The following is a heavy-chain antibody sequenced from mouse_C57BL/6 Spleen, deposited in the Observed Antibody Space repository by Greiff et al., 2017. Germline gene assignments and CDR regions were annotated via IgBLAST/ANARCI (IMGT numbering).Heavy chain of an antibody. J-gene: IGHJ2*01. V-gene: IGHV5-4*01. D-gene: IGHD1-1*01. Sequence: DVKLVESGGGLVKPGGSLKLSCAASGFTFSSYAMSWVRQTPEKRLEWVATISDGGSYTYYPDNVKGRFTISRDNAKNNLYLQMSHLKSEDTAMYYCARDGITTVVATPFDYWGQGTTLTVSS. CDR3: ARDGITTVVATPFDY. CDR1: GFTFSSYA. CDR2: ISDGGSYT.